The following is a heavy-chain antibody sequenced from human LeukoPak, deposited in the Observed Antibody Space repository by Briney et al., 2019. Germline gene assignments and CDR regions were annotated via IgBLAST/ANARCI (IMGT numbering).Heavy chain of an antibody. CDR1: GFTFSSYA. J-gene: IGHJ4*02. CDR3: ARESMTTVTTTFDY. D-gene: IGHD4-17*01. V-gene: IGHV3-30-3*01. CDR2: ISYDGSNK. Sequence: GGSLRLSCAASGFTFSSYAMSWVRQAPGKGLEWVAVISYDGSNKYYADSVKGRFTISRDNSKNTLYLQMNSLRAEDTAVYYCARESMTTVTTTFDYWGQGTLVTVSS.